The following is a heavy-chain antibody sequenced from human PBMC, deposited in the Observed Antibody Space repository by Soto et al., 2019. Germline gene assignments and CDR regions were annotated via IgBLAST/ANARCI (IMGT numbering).Heavy chain of an antibody. D-gene: IGHD5-18*01. V-gene: IGHV3-23*01. CDR3: AKAGYSFFFDY. J-gene: IGHJ4*02. CDR1: GFSFSSYV. Sequence: EVQLLESGGGLVQSGGSLRLSCTASGFSFSSYVMSWVRQAAGKGLEWVSEISADDGSTYYADSVKGRFTISRDNSKNTVDLQMNSLRADDTAVYYCAKAGYSFFFDYWGQGTLVTVSS. CDR2: ISADDGST.